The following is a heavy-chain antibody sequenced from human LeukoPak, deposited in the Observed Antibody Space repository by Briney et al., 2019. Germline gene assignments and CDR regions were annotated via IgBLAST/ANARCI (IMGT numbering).Heavy chain of an antibody. D-gene: IGHD7-27*01. CDR1: GDSITTTNY. Sequence: SGTLSLTCGVSGDSITTTNYWSWVRQPPGQGLEWIGEISLTGRTNYNPSLKSRVNISIDESKNHLYLNLASVTAADTAVYYCSRETGPFCPFGHWGQGTLVAVTS. CDR2: ISLTGRT. CDR3: SRETGPFCPFGH. V-gene: IGHV4-4*02. J-gene: IGHJ4*02.